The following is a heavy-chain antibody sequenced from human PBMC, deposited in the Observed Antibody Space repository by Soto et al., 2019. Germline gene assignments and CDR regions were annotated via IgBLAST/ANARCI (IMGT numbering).Heavy chain of an antibody. CDR3: ARVKYQLLFSP. Sequence: ASVKVYCKTSGYTFTSYAMHWVRQAPGQRLEWMGWINAGNGNTKYSQKFQGRVTITRDTSASTAYMELSSLRSEDTAVYYCARVKYQLLFSPWGQGTLVTVSS. J-gene: IGHJ5*02. CDR1: GYTFTSYA. CDR2: INAGNGNT. V-gene: IGHV1-3*01. D-gene: IGHD2-2*01.